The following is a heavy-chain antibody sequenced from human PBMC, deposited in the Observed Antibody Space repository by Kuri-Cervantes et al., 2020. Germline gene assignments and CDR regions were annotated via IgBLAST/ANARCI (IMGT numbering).Heavy chain of an antibody. J-gene: IGHJ4*02. CDR3: AKDPSGYSYGRFDY. V-gene: IGHV3-30*18. CDR2: KSYDGSNS. D-gene: IGHD5-18*01. CDR1: GFAFSSNG. Sequence: GGSLRPSCAASGFAFSSNGMHWCRQAPGKGLEWVAVKSYDGSNSYYADSVKGRFTISRDNSKNTLYLQMNSLRAEDTAVYYCAKDPSGYSYGRFDYWGRGTLVTGSS.